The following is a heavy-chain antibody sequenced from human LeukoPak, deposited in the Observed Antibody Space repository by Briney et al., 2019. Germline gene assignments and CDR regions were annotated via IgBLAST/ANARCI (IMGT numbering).Heavy chain of an antibody. CDR3: AKTHGVYDYYYMDV. CDR1: GFTFSSYG. V-gene: IGHV3-30*02. Sequence: GGSLRLSCAASGFTFSSYGTHWVRQAPGKGLEWVAFIRYDGSNKYYADSVKGRFTISRDNSKNTLYLQMNSLRAEDTAVYYCAKTHGVYDYYYMDVWGKGTTVTVSS. J-gene: IGHJ6*03. D-gene: IGHD6-13*01. CDR2: IRYDGSNK.